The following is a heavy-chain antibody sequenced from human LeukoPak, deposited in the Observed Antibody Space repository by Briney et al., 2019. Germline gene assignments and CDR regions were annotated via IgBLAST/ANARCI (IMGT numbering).Heavy chain of an antibody. J-gene: IGHJ4*02. V-gene: IGHV3-23*01. Sequence: PGGSLRLSCAASGFTFSSYAMNWVRQAPGKGLEWVSAISGSGGSTYYADSVKGRFTISRDNSKNMLYLQMNSLRAEDTAVYFCAKDRQWLVRGSMVGYWGQGTLVTVSS. CDR1: GFTFSSYA. CDR2: ISGSGGST. CDR3: AKDRQWLVRGSMVGY. D-gene: IGHD6-19*01.